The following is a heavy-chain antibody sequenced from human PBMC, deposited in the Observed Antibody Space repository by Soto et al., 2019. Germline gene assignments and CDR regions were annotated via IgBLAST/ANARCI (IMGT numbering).Heavy chain of an antibody. CDR3: ARERVTIFGVVSWFDP. Sequence: QVQLVQSGAEVQKPGSSVNVSCKASGGTFSSYAISWVRQAPGQGLEWMGGIIPIFGTANYAQKFQGRVTITADESTSTAYMELSSLRSEDTAVYYCARERVTIFGVVSWFDPWGQGTLVTVSS. CDR2: IIPIFGTA. D-gene: IGHD3-3*01. CDR1: GGTFSSYA. J-gene: IGHJ5*02. V-gene: IGHV1-69*01.